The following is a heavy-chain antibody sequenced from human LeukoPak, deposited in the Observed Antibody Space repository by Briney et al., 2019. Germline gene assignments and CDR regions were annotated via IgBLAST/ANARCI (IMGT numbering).Heavy chain of an antibody. CDR1: GFTFSSSW. CDR3: ARDMGDYYDSSGYYPFSDYFDY. Sequence: GGSLRLSCAASGFTFSSSWMHWVSQAPEKGLEWVADIKCDGSEKYYVDSVKGRFTISRDNAKNSLYLQMNSLRAEDTAVYYCARDMGDYYDSSGYYPFSDYFDYWGQGTLVTVSS. CDR2: IKCDGSEK. D-gene: IGHD3-22*01. J-gene: IGHJ4*02. V-gene: IGHV3-7*01.